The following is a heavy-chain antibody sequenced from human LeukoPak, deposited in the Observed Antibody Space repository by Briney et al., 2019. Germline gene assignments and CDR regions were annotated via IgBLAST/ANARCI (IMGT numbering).Heavy chain of an antibody. J-gene: IGHJ4*02. CDR1: GFTFSSYA. Sequence: GGSLRLSCAASGFTFSSYAMSWVRQAPGKGLEWVSAISGSGGSTYYADSVKGRFTISRDNSKNTLYLQMNSLRAEDTAVYYCARDHIAARTYYFDYWGQGTLVTVSS. D-gene: IGHD6-6*01. CDR3: ARDHIAARTYYFDY. CDR2: ISGSGGST. V-gene: IGHV3-23*01.